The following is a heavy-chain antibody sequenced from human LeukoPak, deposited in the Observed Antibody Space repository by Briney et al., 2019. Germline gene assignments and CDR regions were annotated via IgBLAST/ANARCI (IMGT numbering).Heavy chain of an antibody. CDR3: PRQHTNSWFFGFDF. CDR2: ISYDGSKT. J-gene: IGHJ4*02. Sequence: PGGSLRLSCAASGFTFSSYVMHWVRQAPGKGLEWVTFISYDGSKTYFTDSVKGRFTISRDYSKNTLFLLMNSLRTEDTAVYYCPRQHTNSWFFGFDFWGQGTLVTVSS. V-gene: IGHV3-30*03. CDR1: GFTFSSYV. D-gene: IGHD6-13*01.